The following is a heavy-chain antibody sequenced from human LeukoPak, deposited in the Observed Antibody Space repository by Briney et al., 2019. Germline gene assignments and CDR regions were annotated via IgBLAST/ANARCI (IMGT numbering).Heavy chain of an antibody. Sequence: ASVKVSCKTSIYTFGAYYTHWVRQAPGQGLEWMGVINPSGDSTSYAQKFQGRVTVTRDPSTDTVYMELSSLTSEDTAVYYCTRDLRGDSNWFDPWGQGTLVTVSS. CDR3: TRDLRGDSNWFDP. V-gene: IGHV1-46*01. CDR1: IYTFGAYY. J-gene: IGHJ5*02. D-gene: IGHD3-9*01. CDR2: INPSGDST.